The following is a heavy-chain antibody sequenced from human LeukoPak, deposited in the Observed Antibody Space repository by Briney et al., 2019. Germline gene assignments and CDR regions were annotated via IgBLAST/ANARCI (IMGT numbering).Heavy chain of an antibody. V-gene: IGHV4-59*01. CDR2: IYYSGST. D-gene: IGHD3-22*01. J-gene: IGHJ1*01. CDR3: ARLKYYYDSSGYRAEYFQH. Sequence: SETLSLTCAVYGGSFSGYYWSWIRQPPGKGLEWIGYIYYSGSTNYNPSLKSRVTISVYTSKNQFSLKLSSVTAADTAVYYCARLKYYYDSSGYRAEYFQHWGQGTLVTVTS. CDR1: GGSFSGYY.